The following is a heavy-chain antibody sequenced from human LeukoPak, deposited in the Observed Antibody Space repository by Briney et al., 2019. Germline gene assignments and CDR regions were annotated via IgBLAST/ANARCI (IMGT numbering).Heavy chain of an antibody. CDR2: ISGSGGST. J-gene: IGHJ4*02. D-gene: IGHD6-13*01. V-gene: IGHV3-23*01. CDR1: GFTFSSYA. CDR3: AKDRVAAGKYYFDY. Sequence: QPGGSLRLSCAASGFTFSSYAMSWVRQAPGKGLEWVSAISGSGGSTYYADSVKGRFTISRDNSKNTLYLQMSSLRAEDAAVYYCAKDRVAAGKYYFDYWGQGTLVTVSS.